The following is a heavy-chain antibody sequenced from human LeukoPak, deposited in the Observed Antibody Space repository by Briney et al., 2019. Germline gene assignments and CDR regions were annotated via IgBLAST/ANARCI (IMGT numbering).Heavy chain of an antibody. Sequence: SETLSLTCTVSGYSISSGYHWGWIRQPPGKGLEWIGSIYHSGSTHYNPSLKSRVTISVDTSQKQFSLRLTSVTAADTAVYYCARGRYLTTSGGAAAGFLDYWGQGSLVTVST. CDR1: GYSISSGYH. CDR2: IYHSGST. J-gene: IGHJ4*02. V-gene: IGHV4-38-2*02. CDR3: ARGRYLTTSGGAAAGFLDY. D-gene: IGHD6-13*01.